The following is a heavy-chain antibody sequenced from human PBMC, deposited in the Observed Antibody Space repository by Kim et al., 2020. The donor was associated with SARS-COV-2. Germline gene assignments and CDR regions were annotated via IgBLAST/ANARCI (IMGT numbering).Heavy chain of an antibody. Sequence: STNNNPRLKSGVTISVDPSKNQFSLKLSSVTAADTAVYYCARGSSLASPWGQGTLVTVSS. V-gene: IGHV4-34*01. D-gene: IGHD6-6*01. CDR3: ARGSSLASP. J-gene: IGHJ5*02. CDR2: ST.